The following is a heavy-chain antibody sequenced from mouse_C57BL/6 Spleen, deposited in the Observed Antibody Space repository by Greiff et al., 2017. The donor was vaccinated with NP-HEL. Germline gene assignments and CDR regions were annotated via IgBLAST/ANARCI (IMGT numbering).Heavy chain of an antibody. CDR1: GYTFTSYW. D-gene: IGHD2-3*01. Sequence: VQLQQSGAELAKPGASVKLSCKASGYTFTSYWMHWVKQRPGQGLEWIGYINPSSGYTKYNQKFKDKATLPADKSSSTAYMQLSSLTYEDSAGYYCASDGTGFAYWGQGILVTVSA. CDR2: INPSSGYT. V-gene: IGHV1-7*01. CDR3: ASDGTGFAY. J-gene: IGHJ3*01.